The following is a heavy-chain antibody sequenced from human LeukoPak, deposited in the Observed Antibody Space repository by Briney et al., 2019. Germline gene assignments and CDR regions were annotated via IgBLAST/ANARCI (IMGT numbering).Heavy chain of an antibody. J-gene: IGHJ4*02. CDR1: GFTFSSYA. V-gene: IGHV3-23*01. Sequence: GGSLRLSCAASGFTFSSYAMSWVRQAPGKGLEWVSAISGSGGSTYYADSVKGRFTISRDNSKNTLYLQMNSLRAEDPAVYYCAKDSRYSSGSHFDYWGQGTLVTVSS. CDR3: AKDSRYSSGSHFDY. D-gene: IGHD6-19*01. CDR2: ISGSGGST.